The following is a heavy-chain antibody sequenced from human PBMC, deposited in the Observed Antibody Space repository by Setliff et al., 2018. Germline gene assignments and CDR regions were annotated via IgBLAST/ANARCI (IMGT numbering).Heavy chain of an antibody. Sequence: PGGSLRLSCAASGFTFGDFAMTWVRQAPGKGLEWVSGIGGRGISPYYADSVKGRFIISRDNGKNTLYLQMNSLRVDDTAVYYCAKYMHYYASGDFSDYGFEIWGQGTMVTVSS. CDR1: GFTFGDFA. CDR2: IGGRGISP. V-gene: IGHV3-23*01. D-gene: IGHD3-10*01. CDR3: AKYMHYYASGDFSDYGFEI. J-gene: IGHJ3*02.